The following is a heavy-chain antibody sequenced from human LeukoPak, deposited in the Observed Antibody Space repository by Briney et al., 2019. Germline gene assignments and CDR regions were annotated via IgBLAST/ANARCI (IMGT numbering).Heavy chain of an antibody. J-gene: IGHJ4*02. CDR1: GFTFSSYS. Sequence: GGSLRLSCAASGFTFSSYSMNWVRQAPGKGLEWVSSICSTSRCIFYADSVKGRFTISRDNAKNSLYLQMNSLRAEDTAVYYCARGVPYDSWSGPHYSDYWGQGTLVTVSS. D-gene: IGHD3-3*01. V-gene: IGHV3-21*01. CDR2: ICSTSRCI. CDR3: ARGVPYDSWSGPHYSDY.